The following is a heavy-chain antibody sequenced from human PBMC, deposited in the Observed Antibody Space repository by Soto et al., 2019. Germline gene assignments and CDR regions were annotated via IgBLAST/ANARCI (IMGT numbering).Heavy chain of an antibody. CDR2: IVVGSGNT. D-gene: IGHD3-22*01. CDR1: GFTFTSSA. J-gene: IGHJ4*02. V-gene: IGHV1-58*02. Sequence: GASVKVSCKASGFTFTSSAMQWVRQARGQRLEWIGWIVVGSGNTNYAQKFQERVTITRDMSTSTAYMELSSLRSEDTAVYYCAAKNTDSSGYYVFDYWGQGTLVTVS. CDR3: AAKNTDSSGYYVFDY.